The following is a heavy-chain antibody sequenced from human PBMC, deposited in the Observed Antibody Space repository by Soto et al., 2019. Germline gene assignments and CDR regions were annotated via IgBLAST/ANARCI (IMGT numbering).Heavy chain of an antibody. V-gene: IGHV4-59*01. CDR2: IYYSGST. D-gene: IGHD3-3*01. Sequence: SETLSLTCTVSGGSISSYYWSWTRQPPGKGLEWIGYIYYSGSTNYNPSLKSRVTISVDTSKNQFSPKLSSVTAADTAVYYCARGGTRGYDFWSGYTSAPDAFDIWGQGTMVTVSS. CDR1: GGSISSYY. CDR3: ARGGTRGYDFWSGYTSAPDAFDI. J-gene: IGHJ3*02.